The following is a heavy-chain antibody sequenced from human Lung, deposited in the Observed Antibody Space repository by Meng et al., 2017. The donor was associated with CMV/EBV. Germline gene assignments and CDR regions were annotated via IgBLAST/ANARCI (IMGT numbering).Heavy chain of an antibody. CDR3: VRSSHSNLGHNWFDP. V-gene: IGHV5-51*01. Sequence: SPYSFTNYWLGWVRQPPGKGLEWMGIIYFVNSATKYSPSFQGQVTISVDRSISTAYLQWSSLKVSDSAMYYCVRSSHSNLGHNWFDPWGQGTLVTVSS. CDR2: IYFVNSAT. D-gene: IGHD1-1*01. CDR1: PYSFTNYW. J-gene: IGHJ5*02.